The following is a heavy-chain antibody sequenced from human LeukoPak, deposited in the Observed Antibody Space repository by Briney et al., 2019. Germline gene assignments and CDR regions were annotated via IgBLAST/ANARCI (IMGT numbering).Heavy chain of an antibody. D-gene: IGHD3-16*01. V-gene: IGHV3-23*01. J-gene: IGHJ6*03. CDR3: AKGVDASGIYYYFYMDV. CDR2: ISGGGETT. CDR1: GFTFNNYA. Sequence: PGGSLRLSCAASGFTFNNYAMNWVRQAPGKGLEWVSSISGGGETTYYADSVKGRFTISRDNSKNTLYLQMNNLRAEDTAVYYCAKGVDASGIYYYFYMDVWGKGTTVTVSS.